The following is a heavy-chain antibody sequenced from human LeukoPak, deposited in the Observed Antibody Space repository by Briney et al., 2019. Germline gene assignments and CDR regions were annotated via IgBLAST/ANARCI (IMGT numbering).Heavy chain of an antibody. CDR3: AKDHGIAVAPDGMDV. J-gene: IGHJ6*04. CDR1: GFTFSSYA. Sequence: GGSLRLSCGASGFTFSSYAMSWVRQAPGKGLEWVSAISGSGGSTYYADSVKGRFTISRDNSKNTLYLQMNSLRAEDTAVYYCAKDHGIAVAPDGMDVWGKGTTVTVSS. D-gene: IGHD6-19*01. V-gene: IGHV3-23*01. CDR2: ISGSGGST.